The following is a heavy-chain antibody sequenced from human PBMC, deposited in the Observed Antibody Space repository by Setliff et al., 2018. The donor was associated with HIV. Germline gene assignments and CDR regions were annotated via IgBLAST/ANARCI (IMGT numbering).Heavy chain of an antibody. D-gene: IGHD6-6*01. CDR2: INHSGST. Sequence: SETLSLTCTVYGASISNSNSYWGWIRQPPGKGLEWIGEINHSGSTNYNPSLKSRVAISVDTSKNQFSVKLSSVTAADTAVYYCARDRHYSSSAPFATDFWGQGMLVTVSS. CDR3: ARDRHYSSSAPFATDF. V-gene: IGHV4-39*07. CDR1: GASISNSNSY. J-gene: IGHJ4*02.